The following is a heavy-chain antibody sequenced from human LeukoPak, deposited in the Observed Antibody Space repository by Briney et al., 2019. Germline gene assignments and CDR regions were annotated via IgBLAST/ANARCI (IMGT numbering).Heavy chain of an antibody. V-gene: IGHV4-4*07. CDR1: GGSISSYY. D-gene: IGHD4-23*01. CDR3: VRSDGGNSRCFDY. J-gene: IGHJ4*02. Sequence: SETLSLTCTVSGGSISSYYWSWIRQPAGKGLEWIGRISTAVSTNYNPSPKSRVTMSVDTSKSQFSLNLTSVTAADTAVYYCVRSDGGNSRCFDYWGQGTLVTVSS. CDR2: ISTAVST.